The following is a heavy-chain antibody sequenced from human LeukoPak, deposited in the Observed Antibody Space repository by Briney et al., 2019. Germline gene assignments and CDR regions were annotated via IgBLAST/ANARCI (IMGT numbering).Heavy chain of an antibody. D-gene: IGHD1-26*01. V-gene: IGHV1-69*13. Sequence: EASVKASCKASGGTFSSYAISWVRQAPGQGLEWMGGIIPIFGTANYAQKFQGRVTITADESTSTAYMELSSLRSEDTAVYYCARDRQLRGARIYWFDPWGQGTLVTVSS. CDR2: IIPIFGTA. CDR3: ARDRQLRGARIYWFDP. CDR1: GGTFSSYA. J-gene: IGHJ5*02.